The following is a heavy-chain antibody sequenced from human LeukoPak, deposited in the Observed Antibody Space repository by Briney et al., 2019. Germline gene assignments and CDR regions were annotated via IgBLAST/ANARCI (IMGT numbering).Heavy chain of an antibody. V-gene: IGHV3-21*01. CDR3: ARSTTYFDWSDI. CDR2: ISSSSSYI. Sequence: GGSLRLSCAASGFTFSSYSMNWVRQAPGKGLEWVSSISSSSSYIYYADSVKGRFTISRDNAKNSLYLQMNSLRAEDTAVYYCARSTTYFDWSDIWGQGTMVTVSS. CDR1: GFTFSSYS. J-gene: IGHJ3*02. D-gene: IGHD3-9*01.